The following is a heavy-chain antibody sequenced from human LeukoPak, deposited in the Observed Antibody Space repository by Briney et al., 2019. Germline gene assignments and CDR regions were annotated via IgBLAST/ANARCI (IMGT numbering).Heavy chain of an antibody. CDR1: GFTVTSNY. D-gene: IGHD6-19*01. V-gene: IGHV3-66*02. Sequence: GGSLRLSCAASGFTVTSNYMSWVRQAPGKGLEWVSIIYSDGSTYYADSVKGRFTISRDNSKNTLYLQMNSLRLEDTAVYYCAREGSGWYPFDYWGQGILVTVSS. CDR3: AREGSGWYPFDY. J-gene: IGHJ4*02. CDR2: IYSDGST.